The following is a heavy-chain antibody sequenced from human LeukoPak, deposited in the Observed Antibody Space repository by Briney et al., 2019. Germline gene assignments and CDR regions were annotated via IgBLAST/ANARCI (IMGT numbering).Heavy chain of an antibody. CDR1: GYTFTTYA. J-gene: IGHJ4*02. CDR3: ARGPSGCSGGSCYSDY. Sequence: ASVKVSRKASGYTFTTYAMNWVRQAPGQGLEWMGWINTNTGNPTYAQGFTGRFVFSLDTSVSTAYLQISSLKAEDTAVYFCARGPSGCSGGSCYSDYWGQGTLVTVSS. CDR2: INTNTGNP. D-gene: IGHD2-15*01. V-gene: IGHV7-4-1*02.